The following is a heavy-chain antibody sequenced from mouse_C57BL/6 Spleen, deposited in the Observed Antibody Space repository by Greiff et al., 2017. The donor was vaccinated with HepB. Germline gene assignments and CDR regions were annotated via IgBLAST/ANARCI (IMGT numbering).Heavy chain of an antibody. V-gene: IGHV1-82*01. CDR1: GYAFSSSW. CDR3: ARTTTVVARGSYYFDY. CDR2: IYPGDGDT. Sequence: QVQLKQSGPELVKPGASVKISCKASGYAFSSSWMNWVKQRPGKGLEWIGRIYPGDGDTNYNGKFKGKATLTADKSSSTAYMQLSSLTSEDSAVYFCARTTTVVARGSYYFDYWGQGTTLTVSS. D-gene: IGHD1-1*01. J-gene: IGHJ2*01.